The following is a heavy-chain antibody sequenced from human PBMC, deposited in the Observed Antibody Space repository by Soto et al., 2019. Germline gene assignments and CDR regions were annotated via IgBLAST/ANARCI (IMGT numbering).Heavy chain of an antibody. CDR2: INHSGST. D-gene: IGHD6-19*01. V-gene: IGHV4-34*01. Sequence: QVQLQQWGAGLLKPSETLSLTCAVYGGSFSPYFWSWIRQPPGKGLEWIGEINHSGSTNYNPSLTRRAPLSVDTSKNQVSLKLTSVTDADTAVYYCARLASGWQYYYFDFWGRGTPVTVSS. CDR3: ARLASGWQYYYFDF. CDR1: GGSFSPYF. J-gene: IGHJ2*01.